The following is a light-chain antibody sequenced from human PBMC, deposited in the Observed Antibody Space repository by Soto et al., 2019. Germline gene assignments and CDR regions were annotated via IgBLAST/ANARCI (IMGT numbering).Light chain of an antibody. CDR2: AAS. V-gene: IGKV1-39*01. J-gene: IGKJ4*01. CDR3: QQSYSTLLLT. CDR1: QDIAIY. Sequence: SQWTQSPSSLSASVGDGVTITCRASQDIAIYLNWYQQKPGKAPKLLIYAASSLQSGVPSRFSGSGSGTDFTLTISSLQPEDFATYYCQQSYSTLLLTFGGGTKVDIK.